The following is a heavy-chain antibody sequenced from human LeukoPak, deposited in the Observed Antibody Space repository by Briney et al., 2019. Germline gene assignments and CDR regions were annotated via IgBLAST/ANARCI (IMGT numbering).Heavy chain of an antibody. CDR1: GGSISSRSYY. J-gene: IGHJ4*02. CDR2: LSYSGSA. D-gene: IGHD6-19*01. V-gene: IGHV4-39*01. Sequence: SETLSLTCTVSGGSISSRSYYWGWIRQPPGKRLQWIGSLSYSGSAYYNPSLKSRVTISVDTSKNQFSLKLSSVTAADTAVYYCARKKYSSGWYICDYWGQGTLVTVSS. CDR3: ARKKYSSGWYICDY.